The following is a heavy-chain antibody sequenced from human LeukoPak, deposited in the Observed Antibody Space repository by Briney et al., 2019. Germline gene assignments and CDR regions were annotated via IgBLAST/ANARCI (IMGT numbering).Heavy chain of an antibody. CDR2: ISDDGSNR. D-gene: IGHD5-18*01. CDR3: AKDADTATIIYWYFDL. CDR1: GFTLTTFG. V-gene: IGHV3-30*18. Sequence: PGRSLRLSCTASGFTLTTFGMHWVRQAPGKGLEWVAVISDDGSNRYYADSVKGRFTISRDNSKNTLYLQMNRLRAEDTAMYYCAKDADTATIIYWYFDLWGRGTLVTVSS. J-gene: IGHJ2*01.